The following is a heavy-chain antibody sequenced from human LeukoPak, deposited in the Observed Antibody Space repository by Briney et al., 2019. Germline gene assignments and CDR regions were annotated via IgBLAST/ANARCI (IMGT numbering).Heavy chain of an antibody. CDR2: LNPSGGST. J-gene: IGHJ4*02. CDR1: GYTFTTYH. V-gene: IGHV1-46*01. D-gene: IGHD6-13*01. Sequence: ASVKVSCKASGYTFTTYHMHWVRQAPGQGLEWMGILNPSGGSTTYAQKFQGRVTMTRDTSTSTVYMELSSLRSEDTAVYYCARDGSTWQFDYWGQGTLVTVSS. CDR3: ARDGSTWQFDY.